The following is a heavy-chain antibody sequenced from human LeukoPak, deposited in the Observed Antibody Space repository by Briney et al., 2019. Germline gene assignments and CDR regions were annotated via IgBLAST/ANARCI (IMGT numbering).Heavy chain of an antibody. J-gene: IGHJ4*02. D-gene: IGHD6-19*01. CDR1: GFTFSSYA. Sequence: GGSLRPSCAAPGFTFSSYAMSWVRQAPGKGLEWVSAISGSGGSTYYADSVKGRFTISRDNSRNTLYLQMNSLRAEDTAVYYCAKGTLGIAVAGDFDYWGQGTLVTVSS. CDR2: ISGSGGST. CDR3: AKGTLGIAVAGDFDY. V-gene: IGHV3-23*01.